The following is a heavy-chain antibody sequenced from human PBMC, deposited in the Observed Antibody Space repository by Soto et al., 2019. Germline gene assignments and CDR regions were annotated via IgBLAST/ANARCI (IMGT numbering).Heavy chain of an antibody. CDR2: IDPKSGDT. J-gene: IGHJ5*02. V-gene: IGHV1-2*02. Sequence: ASVKVSCKASGYTFTENQIHWLRRAPGQRLEWMGRIDPKSGDTTFAQTYQGRVTMTRDTSSNTVYMELTRLTSDDTAIYYCARSQLRAYIRWSFDPWGQGTMVTVYS. CDR3: ARSQLRAYIRWSFDP. D-gene: IGHD2-2*01. CDR1: GYTFTENQ.